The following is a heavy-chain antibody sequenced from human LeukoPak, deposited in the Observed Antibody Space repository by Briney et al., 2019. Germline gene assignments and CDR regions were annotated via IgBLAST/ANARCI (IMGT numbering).Heavy chain of an antibody. CDR2: INPNSGGS. CDR1: GYTFTGYY. CDR3: APHYYDSSGYYRDY. J-gene: IGHJ4*02. Sequence: GASVKVSCKASGYTFTGYYMHWVRQAPGQGLEWMGWINPNSGGSNYAQKFQGRVTMTRDTSISTAYMELSRLRSDDTAEYYCAPHYYDSSGYYRDYWGQGTLVTVSS. V-gene: IGHV1-2*02. D-gene: IGHD3-22*01.